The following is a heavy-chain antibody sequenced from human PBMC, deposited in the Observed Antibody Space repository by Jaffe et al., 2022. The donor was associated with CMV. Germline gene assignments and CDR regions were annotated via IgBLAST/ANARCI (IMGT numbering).Heavy chain of an antibody. CDR2: INHSGST. V-gene: IGHV4-34*01. D-gene: IGHD3-22*01. J-gene: IGHJ6*02. CDR1: GGSFSGYY. CDR3: ARGRRSGYYSPYYYYGMDV. Sequence: QVQLQQWGAGLLKPSETLSLTCAVYGGSFSGYYWSWIRQPPGKGLEWIGEINHSGSTNYNPSLKSRVTISVDTSKNQFSLKLSSVTAADTAVYYCARGRRSGYYSPYYYYGMDVWGQGTTVTVSS.